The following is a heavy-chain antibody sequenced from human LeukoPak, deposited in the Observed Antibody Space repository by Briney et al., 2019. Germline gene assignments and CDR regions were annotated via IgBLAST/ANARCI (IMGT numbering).Heavy chain of an antibody. Sequence: PSETLSLTCTVSGYSISSGYYWGWIRQPPGKGLEWIGSIYHSGSTYYNPSLKSRVTMSLDTSKNQFSLRLSSVTAADTAVYYCARGAVGADWGQGTLVTVSS. J-gene: IGHJ4*02. CDR1: GYSISSGYY. D-gene: IGHD1-26*01. CDR2: IYHSGST. CDR3: ARGAVGAD. V-gene: IGHV4-38-2*02.